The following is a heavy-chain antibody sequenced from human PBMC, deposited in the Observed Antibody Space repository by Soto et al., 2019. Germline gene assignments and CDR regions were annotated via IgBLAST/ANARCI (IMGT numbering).Heavy chain of an antibody. D-gene: IGHD3-9*01. V-gene: IGHV4-34*01. CDR1: GGSFSGYY. CDR2: INDRGSI. J-gene: IGHJ2*01. CDR3: ARESHDILTGPPWVWYFDL. Sequence: QVQLQQWGAGPLRPLETLSLTCGVSGGSFSGYYWAWIRQSPGKGLEWIGEINDRGSINYNPSLKIRVSISVATSKNHYSLNLRSVTAAGTAVYSCARESHDILTGPPWVWYFDLWGRGTLVTV.